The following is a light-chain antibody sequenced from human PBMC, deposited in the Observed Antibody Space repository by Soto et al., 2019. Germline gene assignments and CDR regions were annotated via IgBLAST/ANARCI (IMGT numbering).Light chain of an antibody. V-gene: IGLV2-23*01. Sequence: QSALTQPASVSGSPGQSITISCTGTSSDVGSDNLVSWYQQHPGKAPKLMIYEGSKRPSGVSNRFSGSKSGNTASLTISGLQAEDEADYYCCSYAGSSTAICGGGTKLTVL. J-gene: IGLJ2*01. CDR1: SSDVGSDNL. CDR2: EGS. CDR3: CSYAGSSTAI.